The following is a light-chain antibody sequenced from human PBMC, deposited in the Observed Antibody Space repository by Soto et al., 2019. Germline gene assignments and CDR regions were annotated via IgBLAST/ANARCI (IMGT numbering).Light chain of an antibody. V-gene: IGLV1-47*01. Sequence: QSVLTQPPSASGTPGQRVTISCSGSSSNIGTYYVDWYQQLPGTAPKLLIHRNGQRPSGVPDRFSGSKSGTSASLAISGLRSEDEADYYCSSYTCTRTYVFGTGTKVTVL. CDR3: SSYTCTRTYV. J-gene: IGLJ1*01. CDR1: SSNIGTYY. CDR2: RNG.